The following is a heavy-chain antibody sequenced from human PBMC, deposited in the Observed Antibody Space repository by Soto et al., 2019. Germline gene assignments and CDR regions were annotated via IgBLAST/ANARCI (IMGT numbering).Heavy chain of an antibody. D-gene: IGHD1-26*01. CDR2: TRDKAHSYTT. J-gene: IGHJ4*02. CDR3: ARAPSGNYYFDF. Sequence: GGSLRLSCAVSGFSSSDHYMDWVRQTPGKGLEWVGRTRDKAHSYTTEYAASVKGRFTISRDDSKNSLYLQMNSLKTEDTAVYFCARAPSGNYYFDFWGQGALVTVSS. CDR1: GFSSSDHY. V-gene: IGHV3-72*01.